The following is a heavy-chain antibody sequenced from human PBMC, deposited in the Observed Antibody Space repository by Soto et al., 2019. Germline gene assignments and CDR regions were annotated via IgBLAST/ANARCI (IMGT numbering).Heavy chain of an antibody. CDR2: ISAYNGST. D-gene: IGHD2-15*01. J-gene: IGHJ6*02. V-gene: IGHV1-18*01. CDR1: GYTFTSYG. Sequence: ASVKVSCKASGYTFTSYGISWVRQAPGQGLEWMGWISAYNGSTNYAQKLQGRVTMTTDTSTSTAYMELRSLRSDDTAVYYCARMRTYCSGGSCYFKLYYGMDVWGQGTTVTISS. CDR3: ARMRTYCSGGSCYFKLYYGMDV.